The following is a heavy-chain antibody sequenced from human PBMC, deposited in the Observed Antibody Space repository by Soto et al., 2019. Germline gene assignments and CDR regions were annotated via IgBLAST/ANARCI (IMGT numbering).Heavy chain of an antibody. Sequence: SETLSLTCTVSGGSISSYYWSWIRQPPGKGLEWIGYIYYSGSTNYNPSLKSRVTISVDTSKNQFSLKLSSVTAADTAVYYCARDYGPVVVPAADYSYYYMDVWGKGTMVTLSS. D-gene: IGHD2-2*01. V-gene: IGHV4-59*01. J-gene: IGHJ6*03. CDR3: ARDYGPVVVPAADYSYYYMDV. CDR1: GGSISSYY. CDR2: IYYSGST.